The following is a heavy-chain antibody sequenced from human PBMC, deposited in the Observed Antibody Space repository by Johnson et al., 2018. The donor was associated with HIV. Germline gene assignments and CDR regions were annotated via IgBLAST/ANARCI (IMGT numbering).Heavy chain of an antibody. CDR3: ARGFVSPRGSLAWGPKVTRNDAFDI. V-gene: IGHV3-NL1*01. D-gene: IGHD3-3*02. CDR2: INWNGGST. CDR1: GFTFSSYA. J-gene: IGHJ3*02. Sequence: QMQLVESWGGVFQPGRSLRLSCAASGFTFSSYAMHWVRQAPGKGLEWVSGINWNGGSTGYADSVKGRFTISRDNSKNTLYLQMNSLRAEDTAMYYCARGFVSPRGSLAWGPKVTRNDAFDIWGQGTIVTVSS.